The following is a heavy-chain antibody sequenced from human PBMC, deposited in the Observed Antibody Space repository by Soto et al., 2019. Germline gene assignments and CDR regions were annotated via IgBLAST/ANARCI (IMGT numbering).Heavy chain of an antibody. CDR2: IITNFGTT. V-gene: IGHV1-69*13. Sequence: SVKVSCKASGGTFISYAISWGRQAPAQRLEWRGGIITNFGTTNYAQNLQGRVTITADESTSTAYMELSRLKSAYQAGYHCGSPGETTWCGCSYGWLSFYFWGQGTMVTVSS. CDR1: GGTFISYA. J-gene: IGHJ3*01. D-gene: IGHD5-18*01. CDR3: GSPGETTWCGCSYGWLSFYF.